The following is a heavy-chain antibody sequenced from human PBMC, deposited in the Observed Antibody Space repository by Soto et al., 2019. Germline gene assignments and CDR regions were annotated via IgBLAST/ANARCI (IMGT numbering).Heavy chain of an antibody. CDR1: GFTFTSYA. D-gene: IGHD1-26*01. CDR3: VRGGGSFDY. Sequence: GGSLRLSCVASGFTFTSYAMHWVRQAPGKGLVWLASKSHDGKNEYYADFVKGRFTISRDNSKNTLSLEVNNLRAEDTAVYHCVRGGGSFDYWRQGTLVTVSS. J-gene: IGHJ4*02. V-gene: IGHV3-30*04. CDR2: KSHDGKNE.